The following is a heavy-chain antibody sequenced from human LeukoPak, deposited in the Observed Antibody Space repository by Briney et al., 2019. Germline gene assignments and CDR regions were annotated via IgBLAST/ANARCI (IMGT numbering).Heavy chain of an antibody. D-gene: IGHD3-10*01. Sequence: GGSLRLSCAASGFTFSSYGMHWVRQAPGKGLEWVAVIWYDGSNKYYADSVKGRFTISRDNSKSTLYLQMNSLRPEDTAVYYCARDLYGSGVFDYWGQGTLVTVSS. V-gene: IGHV3-33*01. J-gene: IGHJ4*02. CDR1: GFTFSSYG. CDR3: ARDLYGSGVFDY. CDR2: IWYDGSNK.